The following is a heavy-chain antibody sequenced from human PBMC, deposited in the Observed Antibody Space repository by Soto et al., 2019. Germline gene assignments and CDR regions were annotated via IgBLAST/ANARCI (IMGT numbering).Heavy chain of an antibody. D-gene: IGHD6-13*01. CDR1: GYTFSDYD. CDR2: MNSNTGNT. CDR3: ARELFSSTGTYDY. J-gene: IGHJ4*02. Sequence: QVQLVQSGSEVKKPGASVKVSCKASGYTFSDYDINWVRQAAGQGLEWMGWMNSNTGNTGYAQKFQGRVTMTLTSSMRTAYMELNSLRSEDTAVYYCARELFSSTGTYDYWGQGTLVTVSS. V-gene: IGHV1-8*01.